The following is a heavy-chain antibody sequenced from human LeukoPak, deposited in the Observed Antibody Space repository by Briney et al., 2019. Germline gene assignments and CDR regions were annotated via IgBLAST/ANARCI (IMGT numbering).Heavy chain of an antibody. J-gene: IGHJ5*02. D-gene: IGHD3-3*01. CDR2: IYYSGST. Sequence: SETLSLTCTVSGGSISSSSYYWGWIRQPPGKGLEWIGSIYYSGSTYYNPSLKSRVTISVDTSKNQFSLKLSSVTAADTAEYYCARNANIINFWSLAGWFDPWGQGTLVTVSS. CDR1: GGSISSSSYY. V-gene: IGHV4-39*01. CDR3: ARNANIINFWSLAGWFDP.